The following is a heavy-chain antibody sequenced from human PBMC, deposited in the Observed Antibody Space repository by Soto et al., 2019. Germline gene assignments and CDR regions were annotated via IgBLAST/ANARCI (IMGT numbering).Heavy chain of an antibody. J-gene: IGHJ5*02. V-gene: IGHV2-5*02. CDR1: GFSLSTSGVG. D-gene: IGHD5-18*01. CDR3: AHSLDTAMVGWWFDP. CDR2: IYWDDDK. Sequence: QITLKESGPPLVKPTQTLTLTCTFSGFSLSTSGVGVGWIRQPPGKALEWLALIYWDDDKRYSPSLKSRLTITKDTSKNQVVLTMTNMDPVDTATYYCAHSLDTAMVGWWFDPWGQGTLVTVSS.